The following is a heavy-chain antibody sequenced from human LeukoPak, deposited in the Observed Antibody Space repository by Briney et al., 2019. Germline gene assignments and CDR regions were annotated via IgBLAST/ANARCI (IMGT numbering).Heavy chain of an antibody. V-gene: IGHV4-34*01. Sequence: PSETLSLTCAVYGGSFSGYYWSWIRQPPGKGLEWIGEINHSGSTKYNPSLKSRVTISIDTSKNQFSLKLSSVTATDTAVYYCARHHNIVIVPTARGFDYWGQGTLVTVSS. D-gene: IGHD2-2*01. J-gene: IGHJ4*02. CDR3: ARHHNIVIVPTARGFDY. CDR2: INHSGST. CDR1: GGSFSGYY.